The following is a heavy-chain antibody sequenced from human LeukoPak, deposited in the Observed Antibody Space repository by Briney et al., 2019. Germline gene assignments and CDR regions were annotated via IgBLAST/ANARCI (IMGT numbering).Heavy chain of an antibody. CDR1: GFTFSSYN. D-gene: IGHD2-15*01. Sequence: GGSLRLSCAASGFTFSSYNMNWVRQAPGKGLEWVSYISSSSSTIYYADSVKGRFTISRANAKNSLYLQMNSLRAEDTAVYYCARKIWYYDYWGQGTLVTVSS. CDR3: ARKIWYYDY. J-gene: IGHJ4*02. CDR2: ISSSSSTI. V-gene: IGHV3-48*01.